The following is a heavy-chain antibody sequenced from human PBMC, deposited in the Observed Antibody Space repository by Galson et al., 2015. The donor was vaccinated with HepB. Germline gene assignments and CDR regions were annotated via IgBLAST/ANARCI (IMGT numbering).Heavy chain of an antibody. V-gene: IGHV1-2*06. D-gene: IGHD1-20*01. Sequence: SVKVSCKASGYTFTGYYMHWVRQAPGQGLEWMGRINPNSGGTNYAQKFQGRVTMTRDTSIGTAYMELSRLRSDDTAVYYCARILTEPFHDAFDIWGQGTMVTVSS. CDR3: ARILTEPFHDAFDI. J-gene: IGHJ3*02. CDR2: INPNSGGT. CDR1: GYTFTGYY.